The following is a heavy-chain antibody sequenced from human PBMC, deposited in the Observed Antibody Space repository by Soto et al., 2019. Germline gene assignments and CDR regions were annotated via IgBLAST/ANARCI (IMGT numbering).Heavy chain of an antibody. CDR1: GVSVNTEKYY. Sequence: NPSETLSLTCTVSGVSVNTEKYYWTWIRQPPGKGLEWIGYINDSGRTNYNPSLRGRVSISVDTSKNQFSLSLNSVTAADTALYFCARARGYSAYDLIWGQGALVTVSS. CDR3: ARARGYSAYDLI. CDR2: INDSGRT. V-gene: IGHV4-61*01. J-gene: IGHJ4*02. D-gene: IGHD5-12*01.